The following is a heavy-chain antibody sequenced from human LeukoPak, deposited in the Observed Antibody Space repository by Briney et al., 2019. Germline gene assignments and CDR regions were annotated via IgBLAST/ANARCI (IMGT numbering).Heavy chain of an antibody. J-gene: IGHJ4*02. D-gene: IGHD6-19*01. CDR1: GFTFSSYG. CDR3: AKDRTGNQWLVTPTFDY. V-gene: IGHV3-30*02. CDR2: IRYDGSNK. Sequence: GGSLRLSCAASGFTFSSYGMHWVRQAPGKGLEWVAFIRYDGSNKYYADSVKGRFTISRDNSKNTLYLQMNSLRAEDTAVYYCAKDRTGNQWLVTPTFDYWGQGTLVTVSS.